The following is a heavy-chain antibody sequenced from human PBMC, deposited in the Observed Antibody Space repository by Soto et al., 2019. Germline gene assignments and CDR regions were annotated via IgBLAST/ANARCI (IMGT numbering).Heavy chain of an antibody. J-gene: IGHJ4*02. CDR3: ARGYSGGWSRGGYFEL. CDR2: ITSSGYNT. D-gene: IGHD6-13*01. CDR1: GFIFSSYE. Sequence: PGGSLRLSCVASGFIFSSYEMNWVRQAPGKGLEWLSHITSSGYNTYYAESVKGRFTISRDNAKNLLYLEMNSLRAEDTAVYYCARGYSGGWSRGGYFELWGQGALVTVSS. V-gene: IGHV3-48*03.